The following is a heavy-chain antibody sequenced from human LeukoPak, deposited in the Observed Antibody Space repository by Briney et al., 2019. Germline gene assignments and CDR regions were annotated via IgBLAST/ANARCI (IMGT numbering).Heavy chain of an antibody. CDR1: GFSVNTGGVG. D-gene: IGHD3-3*01. V-gene: IGHV2-5*02. Sequence: SGPTLVKPTHTLTLTCTFSGFSVNTGGVGVGWIRQPPGKALEWLALIYRDDGQRYSPSLRSRLTITKDTSKNQVVLTMTSMDSVDTATYYCAHSRYDSWSGYYKGFDYWGQGTLVTVSS. J-gene: IGHJ4*02. CDR3: AHSRYDSWSGYYKGFDY. CDR2: IYRDDGQ.